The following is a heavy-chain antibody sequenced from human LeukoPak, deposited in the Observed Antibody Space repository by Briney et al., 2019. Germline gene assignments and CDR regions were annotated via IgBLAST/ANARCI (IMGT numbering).Heavy chain of an antibody. D-gene: IGHD3-3*01. CDR1: GGSISSYY. CDR3: ARDSRTTIFGVVSWWFDP. Sequence: SETLSLTCTVSGGSISSYYWSWIRQPPGTGLEWIGYIYYSGSTNYNPSLKSRVTISVDTSKNQFSLKLSPVTAADTGVYDCARDSRTTIFGVVSWWFDPWGQGTLVTVSS. V-gene: IGHV4-59*01. J-gene: IGHJ5*02. CDR2: IYYSGST.